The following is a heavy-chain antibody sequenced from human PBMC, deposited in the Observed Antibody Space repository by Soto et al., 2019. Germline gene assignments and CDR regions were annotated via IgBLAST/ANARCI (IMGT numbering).Heavy chain of an antibody. V-gene: IGHV1-46*03. D-gene: IGHD3-10*01. CDR1: GYTFTSYY. CDR3: AREHYYGSGSYSPTHYYMDV. J-gene: IGHJ6*03. Sequence: ASVKVSCKASGYTFTSYYMHWVRQAPGQGLEWMGIINPSGGSTSYAQKFQGRVTMTRDTSTSTVYMELSSLRSEDTAVYYCAREHYYGSGSYSPTHYYMDVWGKGTTVTVSS. CDR2: INPSGGST.